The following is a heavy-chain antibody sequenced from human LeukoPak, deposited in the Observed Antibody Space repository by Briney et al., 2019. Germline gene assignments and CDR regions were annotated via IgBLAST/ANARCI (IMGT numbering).Heavy chain of an antibody. Sequence: SETLSLTCTASGGSISSYYWSWIRQPPGKGLEWIGYIYYSGSTNYNPSLKSRVTISVDTSKNQFSLKLSSVTAADTAVYYCARVICSSTSCSPRNWFDHWGQGTLVTVSS. CDR1: GGSISSYY. J-gene: IGHJ5*02. V-gene: IGHV4-59*01. CDR3: ARVICSSTSCSPRNWFDH. D-gene: IGHD2-2*01. CDR2: IYYSGST.